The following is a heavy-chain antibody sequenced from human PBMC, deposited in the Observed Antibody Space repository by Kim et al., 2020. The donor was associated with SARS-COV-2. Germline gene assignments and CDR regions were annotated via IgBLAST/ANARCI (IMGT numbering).Heavy chain of an antibody. CDR2: ISYDGSNK. D-gene: IGHD3-9*01. CDR1: GFTFSSYA. V-gene: IGHV3-30-3*01. CDR3: ARDRSGYFDWLAPRRYYYYGMDV. J-gene: IGHJ6*02. Sequence: GGSLRLSCAASGFTFSSYAMHWVRQAPGKGLEWVAVISYDGSNKYYADSVKGRFTISRDNSKNTLYLQMNSLRAEDTAVYYCARDRSGYFDWLAPRRYYYYGMDVWGQGTTVTVSS.